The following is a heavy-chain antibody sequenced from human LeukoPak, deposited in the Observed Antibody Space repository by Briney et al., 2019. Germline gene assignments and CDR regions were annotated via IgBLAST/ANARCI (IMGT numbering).Heavy chain of an antibody. D-gene: IGHD6-19*01. CDR2: IYYSGST. CDR1: GGSISSYY. J-gene: IGHJ4*02. Sequence: SETLSLTCTVSGGSISSYYWSWIRQPPGKGLEWIGYIYYSGSTNYNPSLKSRVTISVDPSKNQFSLKLSSVTAADTAVYYCARLVAGTALDYDYWGQGTLVTVSS. V-gene: IGHV4-59*01. CDR3: ARLVAGTALDYDY.